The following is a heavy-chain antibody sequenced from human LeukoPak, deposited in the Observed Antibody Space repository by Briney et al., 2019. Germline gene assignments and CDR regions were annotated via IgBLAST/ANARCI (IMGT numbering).Heavy chain of an antibody. CDR3: ARGAGEEGVDY. CDR1: GGSISSGGYY. CDR2: IYYSGST. D-gene: IGHD7-27*01. J-gene: IGHJ4*02. Sequence: SETLSLTCTVSGGSISSGGYYWSWIRQHPGKGLEWIGYIYYSGSTYYNPSLKSRVTISVDTSKNQFSLKLSSVTAADTAVYYCARGAGEEGVDYWGQGTLVTVSS. V-gene: IGHV4-31*03.